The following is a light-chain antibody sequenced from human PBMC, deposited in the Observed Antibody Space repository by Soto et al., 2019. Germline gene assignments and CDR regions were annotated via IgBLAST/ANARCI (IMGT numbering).Light chain of an antibody. V-gene: IGKV1-5*03. Sequence: DIQMTQSPSTLSASIGDRVAITCRASDNIGPWVAWYQQKPGKAPKLLIYKASTLETGAPSRFAGSGSGTGFTLTITRLQPDDFATYYCQQYKTYSRTFGQGTKVEIK. CDR3: QQYKTYSRT. CDR2: KAS. J-gene: IGKJ1*01. CDR1: DNIGPW.